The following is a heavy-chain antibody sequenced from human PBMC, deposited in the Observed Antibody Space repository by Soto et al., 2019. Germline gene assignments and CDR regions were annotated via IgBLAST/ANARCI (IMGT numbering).Heavy chain of an antibody. D-gene: IGHD3-10*01. V-gene: IGHV3-23*01. CDR2: IDGSGGIT. CDR3: VKNSGWFNT. J-gene: IGHJ5*02. CDR1: GFTFGTTD. Sequence: QLLQSGGGLVQPGGSLTLSCAASGFTFGTTDMSWVRQAPGEGLEWVSTIDGSGGITYYADSVKGLFTISRDKSRNTVYLQMNSLRGDDTALYYCVKNSGWFNTWGQGARVTVSS.